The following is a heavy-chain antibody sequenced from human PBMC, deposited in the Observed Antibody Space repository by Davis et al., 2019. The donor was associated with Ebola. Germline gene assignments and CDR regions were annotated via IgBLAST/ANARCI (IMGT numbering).Heavy chain of an antibody. Sequence: PGGSLRLSCKGSGYSFTSYWIVWVRQMPGKGLEWMGIIYPGDSATRYSPSVQGQVTISADKSISTAYLQWSSLKASDTAIYYCARHDIEGATGYYYMDVWGKGTTVTVSS. CDR3: ARHDIEGATGYYYMDV. CDR2: IYPGDSAT. J-gene: IGHJ6*03. V-gene: IGHV5-51*01. D-gene: IGHD1-26*01. CDR1: GYSFTSYW.